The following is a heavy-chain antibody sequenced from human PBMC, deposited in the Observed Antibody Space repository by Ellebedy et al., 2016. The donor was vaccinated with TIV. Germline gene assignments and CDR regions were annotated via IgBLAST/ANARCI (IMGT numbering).Heavy chain of an antibody. CDR3: ARAREAVAGFDY. CDR2: IWYDGSNK. J-gene: IGHJ4*02. Sequence: PGGSLRLSCAASGFTFSSYGMHWVRQAPGKGLEWVAVIWYDGSNKYYADSVKGRFTISRDNSKNTLYLQMNSLRAEDTAVYYCARAREAVAGFDYWGQGTLVTVSS. CDR1: GFTFSSYG. V-gene: IGHV3-33*01. D-gene: IGHD6-19*01.